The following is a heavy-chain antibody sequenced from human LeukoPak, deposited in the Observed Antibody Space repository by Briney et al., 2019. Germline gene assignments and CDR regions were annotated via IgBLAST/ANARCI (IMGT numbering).Heavy chain of an antibody. V-gene: IGHV4-34*01. CDR1: GGSFSGYY. CDR2: INHSGST. D-gene: IGHD2-15*01. J-gene: IGHJ6*03. Sequence: PSETLSLTCAVYGGSFSGYYWSWIRQPPGKGLEWIGEINHSGSTNYNPSLKSRVTISVDTSKNQFSLKLCSVTAADTAVYYCARGKRISFKYLGYYYYYMDVWGKGTTVTVSS. CDR3: ARGKRISFKYLGYYYYYMDV.